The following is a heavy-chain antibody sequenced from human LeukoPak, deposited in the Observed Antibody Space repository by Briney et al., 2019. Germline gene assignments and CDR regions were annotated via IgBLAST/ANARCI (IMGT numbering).Heavy chain of an antibody. CDR1: GFTFSSHS. Sequence: GGSLRLSCAASGFTFSSHSMNWVRQAPGKGLGWVSVITSSSDYIYYADSLKGRFTVSRDNAKNSLYLQVNSLRAEETAVYYCVRESVYYDSSGYYNVLDYWGQGTLVTVSS. CDR2: ITSSSDYI. J-gene: IGHJ4*02. CDR3: VRESVYYDSSGYYNVLDY. V-gene: IGHV3-21*01. D-gene: IGHD3-22*01.